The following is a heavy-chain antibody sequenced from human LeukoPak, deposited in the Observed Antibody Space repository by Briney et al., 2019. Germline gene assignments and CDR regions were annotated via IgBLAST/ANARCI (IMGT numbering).Heavy chain of an antibody. CDR1: GFTFSKYD. Sequence: GGSLRLSCAASGFTFSKYDLSWVRQAPGKGLECVSAIDRGVGSTYYADSVKGRFIISRDNSKNTLYLQMNNLRVDDTAVYYCAKKGQADDGGKPDWGQGTLVTVSS. V-gene: IGHV3-23*01. J-gene: IGHJ4*02. CDR2: IDRGVGST. CDR3: AKKGQADDGGKPD.